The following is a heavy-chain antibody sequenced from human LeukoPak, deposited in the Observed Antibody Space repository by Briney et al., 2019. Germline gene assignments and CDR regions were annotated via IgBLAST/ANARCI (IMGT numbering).Heavy chain of an antibody. Sequence: GGSLRLSCVASGFTFRSYAMSWIRQAPGKGLEWVSVIIGSNSNTYYADPVKGRFTISRDNSKNTLYLQMNSLRAEDTAVYYCARVLRDGEYSSSPTRGPNQRNYYYYGMDVWGQGTTVTVSS. D-gene: IGHD6-6*01. CDR3: ARVLRDGEYSSSPTRGPNQRNYYYYGMDV. CDR2: IIGSNSNT. J-gene: IGHJ6*02. CDR1: GFTFRSYA. V-gene: IGHV3-23*01.